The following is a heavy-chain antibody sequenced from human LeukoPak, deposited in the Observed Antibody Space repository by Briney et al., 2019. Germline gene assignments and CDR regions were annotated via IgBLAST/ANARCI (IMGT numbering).Heavy chain of an antibody. J-gene: IGHJ4*02. V-gene: IGHV4-59*01. CDR1: GGSISSYY. D-gene: IGHD4-17*01. CDR3: TRSGYGDHLDF. Sequence: PSETLSLTCTVSGGSISSYYWSWIRQPPGKGLESIGYIYNSGSTDYTDYNPSHKSRVTISVDSSKNQFSLRLSSVTAADAAVYYCTRSGYGDHLDFWGQGTLVTVSS. CDR2: IYNSGSTDYT.